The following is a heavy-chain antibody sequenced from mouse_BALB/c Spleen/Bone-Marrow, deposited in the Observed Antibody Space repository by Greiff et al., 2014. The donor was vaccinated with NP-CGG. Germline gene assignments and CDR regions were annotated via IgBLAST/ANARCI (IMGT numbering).Heavy chain of an antibody. CDR3: ARSLLRRDALDY. J-gene: IGHJ4*01. D-gene: IGHD2-12*01. Sequence: VQLKESGPELEKPGASVRISCKASGSFTGYNINWVRQSNGKSLEWIGYIDPYSGGTSYYQRFKDRATLTVDKSSSTAYMQLKSLTSEDSAVYYCARSLLRRDALDYWGQGTSVTVSS. CDR1: GSFTGYN. CDR2: IDPYSGGT. V-gene: IGHV1S135*01.